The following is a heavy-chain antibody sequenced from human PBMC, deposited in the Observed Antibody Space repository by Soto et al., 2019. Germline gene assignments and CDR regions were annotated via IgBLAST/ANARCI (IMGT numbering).Heavy chain of an antibody. CDR3: ARVDCSGGSCFTPSYFQH. CDR1: GGSISSGDYY. J-gene: IGHJ1*01. V-gene: IGHV4-30-4*01. Sequence: SETLSLTCTFSGGSISSGDYYWSWIRQPPGKGLEWIGYIYYSGSTYYNPSLKSRVTISVDTSKNQFSLKLSSVTAADTAVYYCARVDCSGGSCFTPSYFQHWGQGTLVTSPQ. CDR2: IYYSGST. D-gene: IGHD2-15*01.